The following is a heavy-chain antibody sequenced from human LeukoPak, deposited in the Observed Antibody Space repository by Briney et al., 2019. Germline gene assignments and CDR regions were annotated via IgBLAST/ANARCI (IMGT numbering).Heavy chain of an antibody. V-gene: IGHV4-30-2*01. J-gene: IGHJ4*02. CDR2: IYHSGST. CDR1: GGSISSGGYY. CDR3: ASGWDCSSTSCSLDY. Sequence: SQTLSLTCTVSGGSISSGGYYWSWIRQPPGKGLEWIGYIYHSGSTCYNPSLKSRVTISVDRSKNQFSLKLSSVTAADTAVYYCASGWDCSSTSCSLDYWGQGTLVTVSS. D-gene: IGHD2-2*01.